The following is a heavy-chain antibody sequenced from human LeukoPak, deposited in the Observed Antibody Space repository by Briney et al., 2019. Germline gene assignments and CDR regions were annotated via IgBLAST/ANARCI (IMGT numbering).Heavy chain of an antibody. J-gene: IGHJ5*02. Sequence: ASVKVSCKASGYTFTSYYMHWVRQAPGQGLEWMGIINPSGGSTSYAQKFQGGVTMTRDTSTSTVYMELSRLRSDDTAVYYCARDITMVRGSFDPWGQGTLVTVSS. CDR1: GYTFTSYY. V-gene: IGHV1-46*01. CDR2: INPSGGST. D-gene: IGHD3-10*01. CDR3: ARDITMVRGSFDP.